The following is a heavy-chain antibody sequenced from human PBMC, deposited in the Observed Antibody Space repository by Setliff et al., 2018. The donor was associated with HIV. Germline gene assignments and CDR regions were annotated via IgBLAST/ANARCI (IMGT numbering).Heavy chain of an antibody. CDR2: IYYSGNT. Sequence: SETLSLTCTVSGGSISSYYWGWIRQPPGKGLEWIGTIYYSGNTYYNPSLKSRVTISADTSKNEFFLKLTSVTAADTAVYYCARQPGYSSGWYFTASGFDPWGQGTLVTVSS. CDR3: ARQPGYSSGWYFTASGFDP. J-gene: IGHJ5*02. V-gene: IGHV4-39*01. CDR1: GGSISSYY. D-gene: IGHD6-19*01.